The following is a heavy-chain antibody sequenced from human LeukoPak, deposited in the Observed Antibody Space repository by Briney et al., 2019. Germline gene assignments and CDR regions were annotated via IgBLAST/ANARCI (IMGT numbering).Heavy chain of an antibody. CDR1: GGSISSGGYS. J-gene: IGHJ3*02. CDR3: ARDSLANAFDI. CDR2: IYHSGST. D-gene: IGHD1-1*01. Sequence: TLSLTCAVSGGSISSGGYSWSWIRQPPGKGLEWIGYIYHSGSTYYNSSLKSRVTISVDRSKNQFSLKLSSVTAADTAVYYCARDSLANAFDIWGQGTMVTVSS. V-gene: IGHV4-30-2*01.